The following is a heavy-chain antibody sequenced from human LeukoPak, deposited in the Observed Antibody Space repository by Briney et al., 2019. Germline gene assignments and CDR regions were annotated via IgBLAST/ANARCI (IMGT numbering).Heavy chain of an antibody. Sequence: ASVKVSCKTSGSSFTNYGISWVRQVQGQGQEWMGWMDADNGDTNYARKFQDRVTMTTDTSTSTAYMELRSLRSDDTAVYYCARDPVDWSGNYQPSPYFDYWGQGTLVIVSS. V-gene: IGHV1-18*01. CDR3: ARDPVDWSGNYQPSPYFDY. J-gene: IGHJ4*02. CDR1: GSSFTNYG. D-gene: IGHD1-26*01. CDR2: MDADNGDT.